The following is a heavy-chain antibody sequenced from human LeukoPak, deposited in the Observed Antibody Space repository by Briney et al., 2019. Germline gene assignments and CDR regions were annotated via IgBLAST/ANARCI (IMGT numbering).Heavy chain of an antibody. V-gene: IGHV3-23*01. CDR3: TREDNWYFDL. J-gene: IGHJ2*01. CDR1: GSIPFNSYS. Sequence: QPGGSLRLSCAASGSIPFNSYSMSWVRQAPGKGLEWASAITTSGATTYYANSVKGRFTISRDNAKNSLYLQLNSLRADDTAVYYCTREDNWYFDLWGRGTLVTVSS. CDR2: ITTSGATT.